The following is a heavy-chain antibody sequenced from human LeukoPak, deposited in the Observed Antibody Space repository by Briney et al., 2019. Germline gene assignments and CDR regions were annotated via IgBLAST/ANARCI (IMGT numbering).Heavy chain of an antibody. D-gene: IGHD3-10*01. CDR3: ARLPAGSGSLSYFDY. CDR1: GGSISSSSYY. CDR2: IYYRGST. V-gene: IGHV4-39*01. Sequence: SETLSLTCTGSGGSISSSSYYWGWIRQPPGKGLEWIGSIYYRGSTYYNPSLKSRVTIFVDTSKNQLSLQLSSVTAADTAVYYCARLPAGSGSLSYFDYWGQGTLATVSS. J-gene: IGHJ4*02.